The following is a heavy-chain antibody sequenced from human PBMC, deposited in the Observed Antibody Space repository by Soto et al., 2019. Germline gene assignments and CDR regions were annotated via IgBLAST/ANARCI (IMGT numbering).Heavy chain of an antibody. CDR2: ISSNGGST. CDR3: VILGYCSSTSCEGYFQH. CDR1: GFTFSSYA. V-gene: IGHV3-64D*08. J-gene: IGHJ1*01. D-gene: IGHD2-2*01. Sequence: GGSLRLSCSASGFTFSSYAMHWVRQAPGKGLEYVSAISSNGGSTYYADSVKGRFTISRDNSKNTLYLQMSSLRAEDTAVYYCVILGYCSSTSCEGYFQHWGQGTLVTVSS.